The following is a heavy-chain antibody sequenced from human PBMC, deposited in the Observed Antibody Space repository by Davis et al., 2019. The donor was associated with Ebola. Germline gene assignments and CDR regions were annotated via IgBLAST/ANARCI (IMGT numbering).Heavy chain of an antibody. Sequence: GESLKISCAASGFTFNSYSMNWVRQAPGKGLEWVSYISSSSSTIYYADSVKGRFTISRDNAKNSLYLQMNSLRDEDTAVYYCATDYGFYYYYGMDVWGKGTTVTVSS. D-gene: IGHD4-17*01. J-gene: IGHJ6*04. CDR3: ATDYGFYYYYGMDV. CDR1: GFTFNSYS. CDR2: ISSSSSTI. V-gene: IGHV3-48*02.